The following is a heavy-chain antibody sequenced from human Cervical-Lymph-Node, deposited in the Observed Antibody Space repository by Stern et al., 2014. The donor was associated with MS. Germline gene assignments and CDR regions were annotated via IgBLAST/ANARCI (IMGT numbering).Heavy chain of an antibody. CDR2: IFPVFGTP. J-gene: IGHJ5*02. D-gene: IGHD6-13*01. CDR3: ALSSETSDRWYSLGYDL. Sequence: QVQLVQSGADVTKPGSSVKVSCKASGGTFSKFPSSWVRQAPGQGLEWMGGIFPVFGTPTYAQEFRGRVTITADVSTSTVYMELSSLRSDDTAVYYCALSSETSDRWYSLGYDLWGQGTLVTVSS. V-gene: IGHV1-69*01. CDR1: GGTFSKFP.